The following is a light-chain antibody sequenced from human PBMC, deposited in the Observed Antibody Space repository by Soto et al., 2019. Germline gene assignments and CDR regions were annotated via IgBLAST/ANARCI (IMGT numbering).Light chain of an antibody. V-gene: IGKV1-5*01. J-gene: IGKJ1*01. Sequence: EIQMTQSPSTLSASVGDRVTITCRASQSITSWLAWYQQKPGKAPKLLIYDASSLESGVPLRFRGSGSGTEFTLTISSLQPDDFATYYCQQYNSYSRTFGQGTKVDIK. CDR1: QSITSW. CDR3: QQYNSYSRT. CDR2: DAS.